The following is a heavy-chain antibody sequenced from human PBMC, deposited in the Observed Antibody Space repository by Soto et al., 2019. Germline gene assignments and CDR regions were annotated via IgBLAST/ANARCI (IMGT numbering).Heavy chain of an antibody. CDR2: LNPDTGNT. D-gene: IGHD5-18*01. J-gene: IGHJ3*01. CDR3: ERDIQSVGPRATDAFDV. V-gene: IGHV1-3*01. CDR1: GFTFSDNL. Sequence: QVQLVQSGAELKKPGASVNISCTASGFTFSDNLINWVRQVPGQGLEWMGWLNPDTGNTRYSETFQGRVTISRHPSPSIAYLELSALENQDPALYFCERDIQSVGPRATDAFDVWGQGTMITVSS.